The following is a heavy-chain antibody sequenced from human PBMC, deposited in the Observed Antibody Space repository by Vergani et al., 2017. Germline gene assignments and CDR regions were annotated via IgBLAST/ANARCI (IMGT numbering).Heavy chain of an antibody. CDR1: GGSLSSVGYS. CDR2: SYHSGST. V-gene: IGHV4-30-2*01. Sequence: QLQLQESGSGLVKPSQTLSLTCTVSGGSLSSVGYSWSWIRQAPGKGLGWIAYSYHSGSTYYNPSFKSRVTISVDKSQNQVYLKMTSVTAADTAVYYCDRSATRDLGWFDPWGQGALVTVSS. J-gene: IGHJ5*02. CDR3: DRSATRDLGWFDP. D-gene: IGHD3-16*01.